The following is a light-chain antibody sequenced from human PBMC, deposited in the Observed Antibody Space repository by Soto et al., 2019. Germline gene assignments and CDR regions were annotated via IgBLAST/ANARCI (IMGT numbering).Light chain of an antibody. Sequence: EIVLTQSPATLPLSLGERATLSCRASQSVSSYLAWYQQKPGQAPRLLIYDASNRATGIPARFSGSGSGTDFTLTISSLAPEDFAVYYCQQRSNWPIFTFGPGTKVDIK. CDR2: DAS. CDR1: QSVSSY. J-gene: IGKJ3*01. CDR3: QQRSNWPIFT. V-gene: IGKV3-11*01.